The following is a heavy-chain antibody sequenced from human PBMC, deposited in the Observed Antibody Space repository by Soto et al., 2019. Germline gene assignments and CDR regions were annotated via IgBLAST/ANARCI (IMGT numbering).Heavy chain of an antibody. V-gene: IGHV3-49*04. CDR1: ALTFGDYA. CDR3: TRASSLDFDF. Sequence: PRLSCTTSALTFGDYALSWVRQAPGKGLEWVGFIRRNAYGGTTDYAASVKGRFTISRDDSKSIAYLQMNSLRTEDTALYYCTRASSLDFDFRGEGTLVPVSS. D-gene: IGHD3-16*01. CDR2: IRRNAYGGTT. J-gene: IGHJ4*02.